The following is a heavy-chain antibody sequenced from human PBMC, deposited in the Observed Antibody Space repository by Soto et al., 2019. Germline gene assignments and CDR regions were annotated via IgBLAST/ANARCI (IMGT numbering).Heavy chain of an antibody. Sequence: SETLSLTCTVSGGSISSGGYYWSWIRQHPGKGLEWIGYIYYSGSTNYNPSLKSRVTISVDTSKNQFSLKLSSVTAADTAVYYCARVGYSYGPQIYYYYYMDVWGKGTTVTVSS. J-gene: IGHJ6*03. CDR3: ARVGYSYGPQIYYYYYMDV. CDR2: IYYSGST. V-gene: IGHV4-61*08. CDR1: GGSISSGGYY. D-gene: IGHD5-18*01.